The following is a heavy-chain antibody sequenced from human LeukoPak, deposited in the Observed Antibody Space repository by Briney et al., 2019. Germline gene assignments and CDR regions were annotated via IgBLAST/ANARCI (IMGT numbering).Heavy chain of an antibody. CDR1: GGSFSGYY. Sequence: PSETLSLTCAVYGGSFSGYYWSWIRQPPGKGLEWIGEINHSGSTNYNPSLKSRVTISVDTSKNPFSLKLSSVTAADTAVYYCARGYCSSTSCYPHDAFDIWGQGTMVTVSS. J-gene: IGHJ3*02. D-gene: IGHD2-2*01. CDR3: ARGYCSSTSCYPHDAFDI. CDR2: INHSGST. V-gene: IGHV4-34*01.